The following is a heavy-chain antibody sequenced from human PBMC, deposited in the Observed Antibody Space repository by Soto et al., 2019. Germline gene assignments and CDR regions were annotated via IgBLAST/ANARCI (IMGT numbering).Heavy chain of an antibody. V-gene: IGHV3-48*03. CDR1: GFAFSSYG. J-gene: IGHJ4*02. CDR3: ARDLGPDYSRGY. CDR2: ISDSGSSI. Sequence: EVRLVESGGGLVSPGGSLRLSCAASGFAFSSYGLNWGRQAPGRGLEWISYISDSGSSIYYVDTVKGRFTASRDNAKNSVYLQMNSLRAEDTAVYYCARDLGPDYSRGYWGQGTLVTVSS. D-gene: IGHD4-4*01.